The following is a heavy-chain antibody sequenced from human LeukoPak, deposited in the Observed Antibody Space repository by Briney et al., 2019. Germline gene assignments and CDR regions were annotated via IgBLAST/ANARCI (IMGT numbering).Heavy chain of an antibody. V-gene: IGHV3-23*01. Sequence: PGGSLRLSCVASGFTFSTYAMSWVRQAPGKGLEWVSSLSESGETTDYADSVKGRFTISRDNSKNTLYLQMNSLRADDTAVYYCAKQWLVGNWGQGTLVTVSS. CDR1: GFTFSTYA. D-gene: IGHD6-19*01. CDR3: AKQWLVGN. CDR2: LSESGETT. J-gene: IGHJ4*02.